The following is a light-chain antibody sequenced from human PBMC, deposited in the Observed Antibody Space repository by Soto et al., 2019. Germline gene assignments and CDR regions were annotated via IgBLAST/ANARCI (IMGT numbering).Light chain of an antibody. Sequence: QAVVTQEPSLTVSPGGTVTLTGASSTGAVTSGNYPSWCQQKPGQAPRPLIYTTDDKHPWTPARFSGSLLGGKAALTQSGVHPEEEAEYYCLLYYGGALLVVGWGTKLTVL. V-gene: IGLV7-43*01. CDR1: TGAVTSGNY. J-gene: IGLJ3*02. CDR3: LLYYGGALLV. CDR2: TTD.